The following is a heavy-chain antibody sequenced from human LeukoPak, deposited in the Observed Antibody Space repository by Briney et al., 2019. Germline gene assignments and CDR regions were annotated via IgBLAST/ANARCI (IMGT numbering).Heavy chain of an antibody. Sequence: PGGSLRLSCAASGFTFNYYAMHWVRQAPGKGLEWVSAISNNGGYTYYADSVQGRFTISRDNSKSTLCLQMNSLRAEDTAVYYCAKQLGYCSDGSCYFPYWGQGTLVTVSS. CDR2: ISNNGGYT. CDR1: GFTFNYYA. J-gene: IGHJ4*02. CDR3: AKQLGYCSDGSCYFPY. V-gene: IGHV3-23*01. D-gene: IGHD2-15*01.